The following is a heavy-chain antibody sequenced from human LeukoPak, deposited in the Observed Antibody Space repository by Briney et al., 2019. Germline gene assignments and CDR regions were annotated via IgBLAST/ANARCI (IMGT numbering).Heavy chain of an antibody. CDR1: GFTFSHYG. V-gene: IGHV3-23*01. CDR2: ISGSGGST. Sequence: GGSLRLSCAASGFTFSHYGMHWVRQAPGKGLEWVSAISGSGGSTYYADSVKGRFTISRDNSKNTLYLQMNSLRAEDTAVYYCAKGGSSWYTFDYWGQGTLVTVSS. CDR3: AKGGSSWYTFDY. D-gene: IGHD6-13*01. J-gene: IGHJ4*02.